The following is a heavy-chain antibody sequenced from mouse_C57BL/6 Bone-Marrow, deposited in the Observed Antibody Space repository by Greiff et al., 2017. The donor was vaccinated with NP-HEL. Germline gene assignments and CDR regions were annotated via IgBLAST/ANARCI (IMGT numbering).Heavy chain of an antibody. CDR3: ARREYYGSSYNYAMDY. CDR2: INPNYGTT. Sequence: EVKLMESGPELVKPGASVKISCKASGYSFTDYNMNWVKQSNGKSLEWIGVINPNYGTTSYNQKFKGKATLTVDQSSSTAYMQLNSLTSEDSAVYYCARREYYGSSYNYAMDYWGQGTSVTVSS. CDR1: GYSFTDYN. J-gene: IGHJ4*01. D-gene: IGHD1-1*01. V-gene: IGHV1-39*01.